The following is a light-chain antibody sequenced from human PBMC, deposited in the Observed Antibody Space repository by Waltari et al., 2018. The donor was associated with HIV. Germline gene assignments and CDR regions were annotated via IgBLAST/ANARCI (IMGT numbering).Light chain of an antibody. CDR1: QSVSSN. CDR3: QQYDNWPFT. Sequence: ELVMPQSPATLSVSPGARATLSCRASQSVSSNLAWYQQKLGQAPRLLIYGASTRATGIPASFIGSGSGTEFTLTISSLQSEDFAVYYCQQYDNWPFTFGQGTKLEIK. CDR2: GAS. V-gene: IGKV3-15*01. J-gene: IGKJ2*01.